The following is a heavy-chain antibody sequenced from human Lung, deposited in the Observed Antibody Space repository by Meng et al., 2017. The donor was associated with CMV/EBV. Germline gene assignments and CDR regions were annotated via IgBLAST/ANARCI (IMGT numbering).Heavy chain of an antibody. Sequence: GGSLRLSCAASGFTFSDYAMHWVRQAPGKGLEWVAITSYNENIKNYADSVKGRFTISRDNSKNILYLQMNTLRPEDTAVYYCARDYYDFWSSHPHYWGQGTLVTVSS. V-gene: IGHV3-30-3*01. CDR3: ARDYYDFWSSHPHY. J-gene: IGHJ4*02. CDR2: TSYNENIK. D-gene: IGHD3-3*01. CDR1: GFTFSDYA.